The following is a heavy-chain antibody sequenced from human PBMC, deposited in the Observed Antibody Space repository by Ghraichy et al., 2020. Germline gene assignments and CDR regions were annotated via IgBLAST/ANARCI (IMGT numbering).Heavy chain of an antibody. CDR3: ARDAADVGNYDFWSGYYHYPRLGMDV. D-gene: IGHD3-3*01. V-gene: IGHV1-18*04. CDR1: GYTFTSYG. J-gene: IGHJ6*02. Sequence: ASVKVSCKASGYTFTSYGISWVRQAPGQGLEWMGWISGYNGNTKYAQNLQGTVTMTTDTSTSTAYMEMRSLRSDDTAVYYCARDAADVGNYDFWSGYYHYPRLGMDVWGQGTTVTVSS. CDR2: ISGYNGNT.